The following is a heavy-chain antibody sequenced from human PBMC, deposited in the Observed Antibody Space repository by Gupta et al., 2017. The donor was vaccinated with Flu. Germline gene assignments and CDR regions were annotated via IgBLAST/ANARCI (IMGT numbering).Heavy chain of an antibody. CDR2: IIPIFGTA. V-gene: IGHV1-69*01. CDR3: SEGDSGSSHDYYYYGMDV. Sequence: QGLEWMGGIIPIFGTANYAQKFQGRVTITADESTSTAYMELSSLRSEDTAVYYCSEGDSGSSHDYYYYGMDVWGQGTTVTVSS. D-gene: IGHD1-26*01. J-gene: IGHJ6*02.